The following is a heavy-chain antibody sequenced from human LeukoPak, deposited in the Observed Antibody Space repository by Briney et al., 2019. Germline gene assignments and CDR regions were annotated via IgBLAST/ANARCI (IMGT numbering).Heavy chain of an antibody. V-gene: IGHV3-30*02. CDR1: GFTFSSYG. CDR2: IRYDGSNK. J-gene: IGHJ3*02. D-gene: IGHD3-10*01. CDR3: AKDGEYSGGAFDI. Sequence: GGSLRLSCAASGFTFSSYGMHWVRQALGKGLEWVAFIRYDGSNKYYADSVKGRFTISRDNSKNTLYLQMNSLRAEDTAVYYCAKDGEYSGGAFDIWGQGTMVTVSS.